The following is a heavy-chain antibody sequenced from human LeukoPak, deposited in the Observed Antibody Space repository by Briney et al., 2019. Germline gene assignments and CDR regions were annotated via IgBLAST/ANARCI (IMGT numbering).Heavy chain of an antibody. CDR3: ARAPRGVGISTDV. CDR1: GYTFTGYY. CDR2: INPNSGGT. Sequence: GASVTVSCKASGYTFTGYYMHWVRQAPGQGLEWMGWINPNSGGTNYAQKFQGWVTMTRDTSISTAYMELSRLRSDDTAVYYCARAPRGVGISTDVWGQGTTVTVSS. D-gene: IGHD3-10*01. V-gene: IGHV1-2*04. J-gene: IGHJ6*02.